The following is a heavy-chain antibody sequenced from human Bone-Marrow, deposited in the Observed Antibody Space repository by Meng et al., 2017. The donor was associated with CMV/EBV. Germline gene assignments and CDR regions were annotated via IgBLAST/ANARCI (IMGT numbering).Heavy chain of an antibody. CDR1: GGSISSYY. D-gene: IGHD6-13*01. CDR3: ARWLIAAAGTGWFDP. CDR2: IYYSGST. J-gene: IGHJ5*02. V-gene: IGHV4-59*01. Sequence: SETLSLTCTVSGGSISSYYWSWIRQPPGKGLEWIGYIYYSGSTNYNPSLKSRVTISVDTSKNQFSLKLSSVTAADTAVCYCARWLIAAAGTGWFDPWGQGTLVTVSS.